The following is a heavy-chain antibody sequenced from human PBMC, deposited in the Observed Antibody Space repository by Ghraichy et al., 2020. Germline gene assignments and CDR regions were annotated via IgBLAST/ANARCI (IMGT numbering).Heavy chain of an antibody. CDR1: ENTFNNYW. V-gene: IGHV5-51*01. CDR2: IYVGDSQT. Sequence: GESLNISCQGSENTFNNYWIAWVRQRPGRGLEWIGAIYVGDSQTRYSPSFQGQVTMSADTSKTAAYLQWSSLKASDTAIYYCARRGGNSLRFNWFDPWGQGTLVTVSS. CDR3: ARRGGNSLRFNWFDP. J-gene: IGHJ5*02. D-gene: IGHD3-3*01.